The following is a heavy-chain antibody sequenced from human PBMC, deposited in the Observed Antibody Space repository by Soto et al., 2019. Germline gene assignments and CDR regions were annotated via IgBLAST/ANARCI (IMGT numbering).Heavy chain of an antibody. Sequence: PGGALRLTCAASGFIFKMYWMHWVHQSPGKGLVWISRIYNDGTYSDYADSVRGRFTISRDNVNDTLYLQMNNLRAEDSGLYYCTRGPRPISFGTGAYWGQRTPVPVS. D-gene: IGHD3-10*01. V-gene: IGHV3-74*01. CDR1: GFIFKMYW. CDR2: IYNDGTYS. J-gene: IGHJ4*02. CDR3: TRGPRPISFGTGAY.